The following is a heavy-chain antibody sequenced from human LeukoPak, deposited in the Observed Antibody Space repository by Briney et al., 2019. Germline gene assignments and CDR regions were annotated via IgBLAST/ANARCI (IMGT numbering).Heavy chain of an antibody. D-gene: IGHD3-10*01. V-gene: IGHV1-18*01. Sequence: GASVKVSCKASGGTFSSYAISWVRQAPGQGLEWMGWISAYNGNTNYAQKLQGRVTMTTDTSTSTAYMELRSLRSDDTAVYYCARDRVWFGELSQYYFDYWGQGTLVTVSS. CDR2: ISAYNGNT. J-gene: IGHJ4*02. CDR3: ARDRVWFGELSQYYFDY. CDR1: GGTFSSYA.